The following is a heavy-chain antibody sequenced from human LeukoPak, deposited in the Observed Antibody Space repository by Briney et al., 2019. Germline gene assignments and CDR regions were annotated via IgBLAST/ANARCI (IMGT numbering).Heavy chain of an antibody. CDR3: ARVTYDSSGYYYYFAY. V-gene: IGHV4-34*01. CDR1: GGSFSGYY. CDR2: INHSGST. J-gene: IGHJ4*02. D-gene: IGHD3-22*01. Sequence: SETLSLTCAVYGGSFSGYYWSWLRQPPGKGLEWIGEINHSGSTNYNPSLKSRVTISVDTSKNQFSLKLSSVTAADTAVYYCARVTYDSSGYYYYFAYWGQGALVTVSS.